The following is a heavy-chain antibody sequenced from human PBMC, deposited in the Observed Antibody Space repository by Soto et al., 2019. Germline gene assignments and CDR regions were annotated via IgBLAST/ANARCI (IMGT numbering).Heavy chain of an antibody. D-gene: IGHD6-13*01. Sequence: PGGPLNLCFRASDFPFVSSTISWARQDRGKWLEWSRASSGCGGSTYYADAVKGRFTISRENSKNTLNLQMNSLRAEDTAVYYWGTTAAGFDYWGQGTLVTVSS. V-gene: IGHV3-23*01. CDR1: DFPFVSST. CDR2: SSGCGGST. CDR3: GTTAAGFDY. J-gene: IGHJ4*02.